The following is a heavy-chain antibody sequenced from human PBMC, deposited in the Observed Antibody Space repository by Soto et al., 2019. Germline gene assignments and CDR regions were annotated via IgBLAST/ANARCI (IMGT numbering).Heavy chain of an antibody. D-gene: IGHD4-4*01. CDR3: ARDPAIYSGKFDYGLDV. CDR2: IGTSGKTI. Sequence: PGGSLRLSCAVSGFTFSSYEMNWVRQAPGKGLEWVSYIGTSGKTIYYADSVRGRFTISRDNAKNSLYPQMNSLRAEDTAVYFWARDPAIYSGKFDYGLDVWGRGTTVTVSS. CDR1: GFTFSSYE. V-gene: IGHV3-48*03. J-gene: IGHJ6*02.